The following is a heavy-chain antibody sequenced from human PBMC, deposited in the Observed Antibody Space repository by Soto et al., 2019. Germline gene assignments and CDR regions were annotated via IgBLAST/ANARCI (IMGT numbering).Heavy chain of an antibody. J-gene: IGHJ6*02. D-gene: IGHD3-16*01. CDR1: GYSFSTYY. V-gene: IGHV1-46*03. Sequence: QVQLVQSGADVKEPGASVKVSCKASGYSFSTYYIQWVRHAPGHGPEWLGIINPSSGTTRYSEKFQGRVTMTRDTSTSMVYMELSRLTPEDSAVYYCAREWANNTSIGGVEYRDYHGMDVWGQGTTVTVSS. CDR3: AREWANNTSIGGVEYRDYHGMDV. CDR2: INPSSGTT.